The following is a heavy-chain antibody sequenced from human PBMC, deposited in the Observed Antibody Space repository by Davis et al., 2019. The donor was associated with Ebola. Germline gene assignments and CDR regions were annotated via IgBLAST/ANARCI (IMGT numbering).Heavy chain of an antibody. V-gene: IGHV1-2*02. CDR3: ARDRPDGVWELDSSGYYYGSGDY. Sequence: ASVKVSCKASGYTFTGYYMHWVRQAPGQGLEWMGWINPNSGGTNYAQKFQGRVTMTRDTSISTAYMELSRLRSDDTAVYYCARDRPDGVWELDSSGYYYGSGDYWGQGTLVTVSS. D-gene: IGHD3-22*01. J-gene: IGHJ4*02. CDR2: INPNSGGT. CDR1: GYTFTGYY.